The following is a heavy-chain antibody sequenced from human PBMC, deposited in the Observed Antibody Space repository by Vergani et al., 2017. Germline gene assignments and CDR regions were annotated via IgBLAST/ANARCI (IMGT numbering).Heavy chain of an antibody. CDR2: ITPFDSKI. D-gene: IGHD2-21*01. J-gene: IGHJ4*02. Sequence: EVMLVQSGAEVKKPGESLKISCKYSESSFTSNQIAWVRQMSGKGLQWMGNITPFDSKIAYSPSFQGQVNMSIDKSITTAYLQWRSLEASYTSIYYCTSRVPCGDGACLHFDHWGQGTQVTVSS. V-gene: IGHV5-51*03. CDR1: ESSFTSNQ. CDR3: TSRVPCGDGACLHFDH.